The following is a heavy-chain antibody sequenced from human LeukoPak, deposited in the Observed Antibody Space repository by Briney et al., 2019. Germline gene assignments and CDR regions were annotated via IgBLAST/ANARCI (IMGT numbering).Heavy chain of an antibody. J-gene: IGHJ4*02. CDR3: ARGGGSVGSGYYSVGLAY. D-gene: IGHD3-22*01. CDR2: INHSGST. Sequence: SETLSLTCAVYGGSFSGYYWSWIRQPPGKGLEWIGEINHSGSTNYNPSLKSRVTISVDTSKNQFSLKLSSVTAADTAVYYCARGGGSVGSGYYSVGLAYWGQGTLVTVSS. CDR1: GGSFSGYY. V-gene: IGHV4-34*01.